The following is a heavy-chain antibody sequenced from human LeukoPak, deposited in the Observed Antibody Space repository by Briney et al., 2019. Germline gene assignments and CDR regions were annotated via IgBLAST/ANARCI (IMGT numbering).Heavy chain of an antibody. J-gene: IGHJ4*02. CDR3: ATLSPDCSSTSCRDY. V-gene: IGHV3-21*01. CDR1: GFTFSSYS. Sequence: GGPLRLSCAASGFTFSSYSMNWVRQAPGKGLEWVSSISSSSSYIYYADSVKGRFTISRDNAKNSLYLQMNSLRAEDTAVYYCATLSPDCSSTSCRDYWGQGTLVTVSS. D-gene: IGHD2-2*01. CDR2: ISSSSSYI.